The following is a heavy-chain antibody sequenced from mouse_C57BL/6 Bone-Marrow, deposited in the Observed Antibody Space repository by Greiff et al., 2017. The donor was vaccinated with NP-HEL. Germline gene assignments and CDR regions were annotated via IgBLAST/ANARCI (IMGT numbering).Heavy chain of an antibody. J-gene: IGHJ2*01. CDR1: GYSFTSYW. Sequence: QVQLQQPGAGLVKPWASVSVSCKASGYSFTSYWMHWVKQWPGQGLEWIGMIHPSDSDTNYTQKFTGKATLTVDKSSSTAYMQLSSVKSEDSAVYYCAILRRGYFDYWGQGTTLTVSS. CDR2: IHPSDSDT. CDR3: AILRRGYFDY. V-gene: IGHV1-74*01.